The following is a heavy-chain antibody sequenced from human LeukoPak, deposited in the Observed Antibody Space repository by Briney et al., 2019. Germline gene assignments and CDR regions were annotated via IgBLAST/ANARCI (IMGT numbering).Heavy chain of an antibody. V-gene: IGHV3-21*01. D-gene: IGHD5-18*01. Sequence: GGSLRLSCAASGFTFSSYSMNWVRQAPGKGLEWVSSISSSSSYIYYADSVKGRFTISRDNAKNSLYLLMNSLRAEDTAVYYCARDDGEAEYSYGLDYWGQGTLVTVSS. CDR1: GFTFSSYS. J-gene: IGHJ4*02. CDR2: ISSSSSYI. CDR3: ARDDGEAEYSYGLDY.